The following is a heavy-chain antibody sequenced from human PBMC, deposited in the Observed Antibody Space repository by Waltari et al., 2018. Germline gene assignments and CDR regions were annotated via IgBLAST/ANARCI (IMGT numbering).Heavy chain of an antibody. J-gene: IGHJ4*01. D-gene: IGHD3-3*01. V-gene: IGHV4-59*05. CDR2: IYHSGST. CDR3: ARMFYDFWTGYSDY. Sequence: QVQLQESGPGLVKPSETLSLTCTVSGGSISSYYWSWIRQPAGKGLEWIGRIYHSGSTYFNPSLKRRVTISVDTSKNKVSRRLSSVTAADTAVYYCARMFYDFWTGYSDYWGHGTLVTVAS. CDR1: GGSISSYY.